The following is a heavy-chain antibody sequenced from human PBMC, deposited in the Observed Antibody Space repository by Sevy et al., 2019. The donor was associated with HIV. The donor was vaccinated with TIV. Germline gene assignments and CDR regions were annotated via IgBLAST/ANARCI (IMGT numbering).Heavy chain of an antibody. J-gene: IGHJ5*02. Sequence: SETLSLTCTVSGGSISSYCWSWIRQPPGKGLEWIGYIYYSGSTNYNPSLKSRVTISVDTSKNQFSLKLSSVTAADTAVYYCARGHSSSSGWFDPWGQGTLVTVSS. D-gene: IGHD6-6*01. CDR1: GGSISSYC. CDR3: ARGHSSSSGWFDP. V-gene: IGHV4-59*01. CDR2: IYYSGST.